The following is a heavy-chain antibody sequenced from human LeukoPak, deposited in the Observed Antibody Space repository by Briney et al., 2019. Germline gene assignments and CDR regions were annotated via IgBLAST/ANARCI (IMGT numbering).Heavy chain of an antibody. V-gene: IGHV1-8*03. CDR2: INPNSGNT. D-gene: IGHD1-26*01. J-gene: IGHJ4*02. CDR1: GYTFTGYY. CDR3: ARVPSGSYNLDY. Sequence: ASVKVSCKASGYTFTGYYMHWVRQAPGQGLEWMGWINPNSGNTGYAQKFQGRVTITRNTSISTAYMELSSLRAEDTAVYYCARVPSGSYNLDYWGQGTLVTVSS.